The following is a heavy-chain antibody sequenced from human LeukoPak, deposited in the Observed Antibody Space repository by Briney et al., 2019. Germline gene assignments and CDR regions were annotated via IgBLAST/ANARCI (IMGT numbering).Heavy chain of an antibody. Sequence: SETLSLTCTVSGGSISTYYWDWIRQPPGKGLEWIGYIYHSGSTNYNPSLQSRVTISVDTSKNQFSLNLNSVTAADTAVYYCTHWDYYDSSGYSNWGQGTLVTVSS. CDR1: GGSISTYY. J-gene: IGHJ4*02. CDR3: THWDYYDSSGYSN. D-gene: IGHD3-22*01. V-gene: IGHV4-59*01. CDR2: IYHSGST.